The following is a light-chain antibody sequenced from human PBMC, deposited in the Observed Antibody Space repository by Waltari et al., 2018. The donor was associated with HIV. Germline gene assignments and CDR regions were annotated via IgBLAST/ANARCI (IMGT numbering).Light chain of an antibody. CDR3: SSYAGSNNYV. V-gene: IGLV2-11*01. CDR2: DVT. CDR1: SSDVGGYNY. J-gene: IGLJ1*01. Sequence: QSALTQPRSVSGSPGQSVTIPCTGTSSDVGGYNYVSWYQQHPGKAPKLMVYDVTKRPSGVPDRFSGSKSGNTASLTVSGLQAEDEAEYYCSSYAGSNNYVFGTGTKVTVL.